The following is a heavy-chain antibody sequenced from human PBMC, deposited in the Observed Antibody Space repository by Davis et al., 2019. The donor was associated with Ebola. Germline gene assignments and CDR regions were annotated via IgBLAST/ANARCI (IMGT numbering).Heavy chain of an antibody. CDR1: GFTFSDYY. D-gene: IGHD4-11*01. Sequence: GGSLRLSCAPSGFTFSDYYMSWIRQAQGKGLEWVSYISSSGSTIYYADSVKGRFTISRDNAKNSLYLQMNSLRAEDTAVYYCARVEYSNYGAYFDYWGQGTLVTVSS. J-gene: IGHJ4*02. CDR2: ISSSGSTI. CDR3: ARVEYSNYGAYFDY. V-gene: IGHV3-11*01.